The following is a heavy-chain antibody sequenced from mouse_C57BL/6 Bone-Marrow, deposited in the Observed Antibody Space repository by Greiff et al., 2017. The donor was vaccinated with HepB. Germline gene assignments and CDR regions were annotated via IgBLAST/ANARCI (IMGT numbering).Heavy chain of an antibody. Sequence: VQLKESGAELVRPGASVKLSCTASGFNIKDDYMHWVKQRPEQGLEWIGWIDPENGDTEYASKFQGKATITADTSSNTAYLQLSSLTSEDTAVYYCTTGVLQYYFDYWGQGTTLTVSS. V-gene: IGHV14-4*01. J-gene: IGHJ2*01. CDR2: IDPENGDT. CDR3: TTGVLQYYFDY. D-gene: IGHD2-12*01. CDR1: GFNIKDDY.